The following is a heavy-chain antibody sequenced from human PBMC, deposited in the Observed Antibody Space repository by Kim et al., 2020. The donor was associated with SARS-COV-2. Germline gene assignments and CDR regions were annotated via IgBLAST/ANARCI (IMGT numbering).Heavy chain of an antibody. D-gene: IGHD4-4*01. Sequence: ADSVKGRFTISRDNSKNTLYLQMNSLRAEDTAVYYCARDAQSPTDGMDVWGQGTTVTVSS. CDR3: ARDAQSPTDGMDV. V-gene: IGHV3-33*01. J-gene: IGHJ6*02.